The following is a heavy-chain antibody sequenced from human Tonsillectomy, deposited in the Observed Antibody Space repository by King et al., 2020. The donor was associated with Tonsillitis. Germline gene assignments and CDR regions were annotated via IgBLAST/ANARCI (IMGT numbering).Heavy chain of an antibody. J-gene: IGHJ5*02. CDR3: ARVGSRGAHPREWFDP. CDR2: IIPILGIA. CDR1: GGTFSSYA. Sequence: AQLVQSGAEVKKPGSSVKVSCKASGGTFSSYAISWVRQAPGQGLEWMGRIIPILGIANYAQKFQGRVTITADKSTNTAYMELSSLRSEDTAVYYCARVGSRGAHPREWFDPWGQGTLVTVSS. V-gene: IGHV1-69*04. D-gene: IGHD3-10*01.